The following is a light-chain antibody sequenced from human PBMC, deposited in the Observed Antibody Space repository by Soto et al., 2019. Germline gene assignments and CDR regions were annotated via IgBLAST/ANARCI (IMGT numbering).Light chain of an antibody. J-gene: IGLJ2*01. Sequence: NFMLPQPHSVSESPGKTVTISCTRSSGSIASNYVQWYQQRPGSAPTTVIYEDNQRPSGVPDRFSGSIDSSSNSASLTVSGLKTEDEADYYWQSSDSSKHVVFGGGTQLNVL. CDR3: QSSDSSKHVV. CDR1: SGSIASNY. V-gene: IGLV6-57*04. CDR2: EDN.